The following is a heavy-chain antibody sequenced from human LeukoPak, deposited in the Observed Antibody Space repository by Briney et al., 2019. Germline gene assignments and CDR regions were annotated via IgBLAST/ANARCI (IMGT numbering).Heavy chain of an antibody. J-gene: IGHJ4*02. CDR2: INPNSGGT. CDR1: GYTFTGYY. D-gene: IGHD2-15*01. CDR3: VYCSGGSCYYFDY. Sequence: ASVKVSCKAPGYTFTGYYMHWVRQAPGQGLEWMGWINPNSGGTNYAQKFQGRVTMTRDTSISTAYMELSRLRSDDTAVYYCVYCSGGSCYYFDYWGQGTLVTVSS. V-gene: IGHV1-2*02.